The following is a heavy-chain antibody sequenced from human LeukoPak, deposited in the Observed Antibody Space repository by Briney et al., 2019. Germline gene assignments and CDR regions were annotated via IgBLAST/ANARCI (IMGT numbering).Heavy chain of an antibody. CDR3: ARVRGYSYGSDAFDI. CDR2: IYPTGST. CDR1: GYSISDPYY. D-gene: IGHD5-18*01. J-gene: IGHJ3*02. Sequence: SETLSLTCTVSGYSISDPYYWGWIRQPPGKGLEWIGNIYPTGSTFYNPSLKSRVTISVDTSKNQFSLKLTSVTAADTAVFYCARVRGYSYGSDAFDIWGQGTMVTVSS. V-gene: IGHV4-38-2*02.